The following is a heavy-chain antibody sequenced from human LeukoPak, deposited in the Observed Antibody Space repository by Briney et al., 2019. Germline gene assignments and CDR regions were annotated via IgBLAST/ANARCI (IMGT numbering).Heavy chain of an antibody. CDR2: INHSGST. D-gene: IGHD1-7*01. V-gene: IGHV4-34*01. Sequence: SETLSLTCAVCGGSFSGYYWSWIRQPPGKGLEWIGEINHSGSTNYNPSLKSRVTISVDTSKNQFSLKLSSVTAADTAVYYCARYRTYYYYYMDVWGKGTTVTVSS. CDR3: ARYRTYYYYYMDV. CDR1: GGSFSGYY. J-gene: IGHJ6*03.